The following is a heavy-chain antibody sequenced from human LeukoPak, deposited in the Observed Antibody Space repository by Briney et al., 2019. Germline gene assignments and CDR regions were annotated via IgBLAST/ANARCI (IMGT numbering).Heavy chain of an antibody. CDR1: GFTFSGSA. V-gene: IGHV3-73*01. D-gene: IGHD2-15*01. J-gene: IGHJ6*02. Sequence: GGSLRLSCAASGFTFSGSAIHWVRQASGKGLEWVGRIRSRANSYATAYGASVKGRFTISRDDSKNTAYLQMNSLKTEDTAVYYCTSSTHRYCSGGKCHSDYYYYGMDVWGRGTTVTVSS. CDR3: TSSTHRYCSGGKCHSDYYYYGMDV. CDR2: IRSRANSYAT.